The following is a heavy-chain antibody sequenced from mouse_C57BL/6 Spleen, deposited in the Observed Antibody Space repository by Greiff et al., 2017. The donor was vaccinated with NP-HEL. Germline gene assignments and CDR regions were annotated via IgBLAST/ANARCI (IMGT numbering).Heavy chain of an antibody. CDR1: GFSLTSYA. Sequence: QVQLKQSGPGLVAPSQSLSITCTVSGFSLTSYAISWVRQPPGKGLEWLGVIWTGGGTNYNSALKSRLSISTDNSKSQVFLKMNSLQTDDTARDYCARFDYDGVYAMDYWGQGTSVTVSS. CDR3: ARFDYDGVYAMDY. V-gene: IGHV2-9-1*01. D-gene: IGHD2-4*01. CDR2: IWTGGGT. J-gene: IGHJ4*01.